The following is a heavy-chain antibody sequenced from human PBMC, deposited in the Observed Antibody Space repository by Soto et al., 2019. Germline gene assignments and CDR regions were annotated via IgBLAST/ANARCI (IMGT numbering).Heavy chain of an antibody. V-gene: IGHV3-23*04. J-gene: IGHJ3*02. CDR2: ISGGGLTT. CDR1: GFTFTNYV. CDR3: AKNRAVAAARDAFDI. Sequence: VQLVESGGALVQPGGSLRLSCAASGFTFTNYVINWVRQPPGKGLEWVSTISGGGLTTFYADSVQGRFTISRDNSKNTVTLQMNSLRAEDTAVYYCAKNRAVAAARDAFDIWGQGTLVTVS. D-gene: IGHD6-19*01.